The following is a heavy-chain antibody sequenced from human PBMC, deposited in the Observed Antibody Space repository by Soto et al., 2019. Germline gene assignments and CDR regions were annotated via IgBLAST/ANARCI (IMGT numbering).Heavy chain of an antibody. CDR1: GDSVSSNSAA. J-gene: IGHJ6*02. D-gene: IGHD5-12*01. Sequence: SQTLSLTCVISGDSVSSNSAAWNWIRQSPSRGLEWLGRTYYRSKWYNDYAVSVKSRITINPDTSKNQFSLQLNSVTSEDTAVYYCARGIVARERYYYYYGMDVWGQGTTVTVSS. CDR2: TYYRSKWYN. V-gene: IGHV6-1*01. CDR3: ARGIVARERYYYYYGMDV.